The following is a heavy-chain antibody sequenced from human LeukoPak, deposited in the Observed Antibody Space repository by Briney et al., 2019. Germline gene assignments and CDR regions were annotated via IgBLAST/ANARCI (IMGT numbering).Heavy chain of an antibody. D-gene: IGHD6-13*01. CDR3: ARQGHRSSWYEVAGV. CDR1: GYRFASYW. V-gene: IGHV5-51*01. J-gene: IGHJ4*02. CDR2: NYPGDTDT. Sequence: PGESLNTSCMGSGYRFASYWICFGRQMPGKGLGCRGINYPGDTDTRYSPSFQGQVTISADKSLSTAYLQWSSPKASDTAMYYCARQGHRSSWYEVAGVWGQGTLVTVSS.